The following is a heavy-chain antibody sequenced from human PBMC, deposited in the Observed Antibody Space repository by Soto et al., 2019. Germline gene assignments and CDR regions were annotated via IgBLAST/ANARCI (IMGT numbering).Heavy chain of an antibody. CDR1: GGFVSSSFYY. CDR2: IYYRGTT. CDR3: ARCTSHFYDSGVYGGYYIDD. J-gene: IGHJ4*02. D-gene: IGHD3-22*01. V-gene: IGHV4-39*01. Sequence: QLQLQESGPGLVKPSETLSLMCNVSGGFVSSSFYYWGWIRQPPGKGLEWIGSIYYRGTTYYNAFLQSRVTISVDTSETQFSLRLSYVTAADPAVYYCARCTSHFYDSGVYGGYYIDDWGQGTLVTVSS.